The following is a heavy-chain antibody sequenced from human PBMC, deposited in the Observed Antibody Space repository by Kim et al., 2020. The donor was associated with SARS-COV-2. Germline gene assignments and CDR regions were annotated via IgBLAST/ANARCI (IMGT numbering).Heavy chain of an antibody. Sequence: TEYSRTFQGRVTISRDTSASTAYMEVSSLRSEDTAVYFCARGQGSSDLDYWGQGTLVTVSS. V-gene: IGHV1-3*01. J-gene: IGHJ4*02. CDR2: T. CDR3: ARGQGSSDLDY. D-gene: IGHD6-6*01.